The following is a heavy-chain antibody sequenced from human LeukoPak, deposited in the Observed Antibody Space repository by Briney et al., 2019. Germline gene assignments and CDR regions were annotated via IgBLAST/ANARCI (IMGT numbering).Heavy chain of an antibody. D-gene: IGHD6-13*01. CDR2: ISSSGST. CDR1: GDSISSGDYY. CDR3: ARGQQLYGFDY. V-gene: IGHV4-61*02. Sequence: KSSETLSLTCTVSGDSISSGDYYWSWIRQPAGKGLEWIGRISSSGSTNYNPSLKSRVTISVDTSKNQFSLKLSSVTAADTAVYYCARGQQLYGFDYWGQGTLVTVSS. J-gene: IGHJ4*02.